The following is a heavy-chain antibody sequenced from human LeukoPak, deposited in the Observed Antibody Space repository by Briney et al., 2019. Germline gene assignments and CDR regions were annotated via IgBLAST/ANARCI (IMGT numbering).Heavy chain of an antibody. V-gene: IGHV3-74*01. CDR1: GFTFSSHW. J-gene: IGHJ4*02. Sequence: PGGSLRLSCAASGFTFSSHWMHWVRQAPGKGLVWVSRINSDGSGTIYADSVKGRSTISRDNAKNTLDLQMNSLRAGDTAVYYCARGEKSWINGFDLWGQGTLVTVSS. D-gene: IGHD2-8*01. CDR3: ARGEKSWINGFDL. CDR2: INSDGSGT.